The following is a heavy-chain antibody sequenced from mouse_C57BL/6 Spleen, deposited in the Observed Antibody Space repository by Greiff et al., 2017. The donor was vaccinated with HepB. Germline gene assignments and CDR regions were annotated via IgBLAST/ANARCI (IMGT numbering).Heavy chain of an antibody. J-gene: IGHJ2*01. CDR1: GYTFTSYD. Sequence: QVHVKQSGPELVKPGASVKLSCKASGYTFTSYDINWVKQRPGQGLGWIGWIYPRDGSTKYNEKFKGKATLTVDTSSSTAYMELHSLTSEDSAVYFCARGIYYGNVNYFDYWGQGTTLTVSS. CDR3: ARGIYYGNVNYFDY. V-gene: IGHV1-85*01. CDR2: IYPRDGST. D-gene: IGHD2-1*01.